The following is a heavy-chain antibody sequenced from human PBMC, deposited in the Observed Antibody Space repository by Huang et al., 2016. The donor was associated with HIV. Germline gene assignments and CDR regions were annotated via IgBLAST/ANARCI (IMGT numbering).Heavy chain of an antibody. J-gene: IGHJ6*03. CDR1: GFTFNSFW. CDR2: TFPDDSET. CDR3: ASRRTAPESYYMDV. V-gene: IGHV5-51*03. Sequence: EVQLVQSGGEVKKPGESLKISCQASGFTFNSFWIGWVRQMTGKGLEWVGTTFPDDSETKDSPSFQGRVIISAEQSTGTAYRQWNKLRASDSALYYCASRRTAPESYYMDVWGKGTTVTVSS. D-gene: IGHD2-21*02.